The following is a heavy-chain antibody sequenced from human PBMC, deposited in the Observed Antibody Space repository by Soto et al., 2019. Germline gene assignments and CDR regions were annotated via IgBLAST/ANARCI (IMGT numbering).Heavy chain of an antibody. Sequence: GGSMRLSCAASGFTFSSYAVSWVRQAPGKGLEWVSAISGSGGSTYYADSVKGRFTISRDNSKNTLYLQMNSLRAEDTAVYYCAKDLVCGAVAVDAFDIWGQGTMVTVSS. V-gene: IGHV3-23*01. D-gene: IGHD6-19*01. CDR2: ISGSGGST. CDR1: GFTFSSYA. J-gene: IGHJ3*02. CDR3: AKDLVCGAVAVDAFDI.